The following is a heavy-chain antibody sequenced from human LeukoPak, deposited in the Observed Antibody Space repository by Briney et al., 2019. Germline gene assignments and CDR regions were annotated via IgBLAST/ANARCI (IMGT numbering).Heavy chain of an antibody. J-gene: IGHJ4*02. CDR2: ISSSSSAI. D-gene: IGHD4-11*01. CDR3: ARQGSNWYFNY. V-gene: IGHV3-48*01. Sequence: GGSLRLSCAASGFTFSSYSMNWVRQAPGKGLEWVSYISSSSSAIYYADSVKGRFTISRDNAKNSLYLQMNSLRAEDTAVYYCARQGSNWYFNYWGQGILVTVSS. CDR1: GFTFSSYS.